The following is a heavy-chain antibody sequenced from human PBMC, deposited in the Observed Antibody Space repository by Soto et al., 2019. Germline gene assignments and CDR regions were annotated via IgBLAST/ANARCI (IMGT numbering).Heavy chain of an antibody. CDR2: IIPIFGTA. V-gene: IGHV1-69*06. Sequence: QVQLVQSGAEVKKPGSSVKVSCKASGGTFSSYAISWVRQAPGQGLEWMGGIIPIFGTANYAQKFQGRVTITADKATSTAYMELSSLRSEDKAVYYCAREGDGYIDFDYWGHGTLVTGYS. J-gene: IGHJ4*01. D-gene: IGHD5-12*01. CDR1: GGTFSSYA. CDR3: AREGDGYIDFDY.